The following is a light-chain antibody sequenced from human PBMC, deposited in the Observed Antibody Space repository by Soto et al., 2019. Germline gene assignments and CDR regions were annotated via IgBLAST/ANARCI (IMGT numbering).Light chain of an antibody. J-gene: IGLJ2*01. V-gene: IGLV7-43*01. CDR3: LLYYGGAVV. CDR1: TGAVTSGYY. CDR2: STS. Sequence: QTVVTQEPSLTVSPGGTVTLTCASSTGAVTSGYYPNWFQQKPGQATRALIYSTSNTHSWTPARFSGSLLEGKAALTLSGVQAEDEAEYYCLLYYGGAVVFGGGTKLTVL.